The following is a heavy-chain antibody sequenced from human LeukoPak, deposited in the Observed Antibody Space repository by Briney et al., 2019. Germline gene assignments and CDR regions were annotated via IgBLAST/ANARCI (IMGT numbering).Heavy chain of an antibody. J-gene: IGHJ4*02. Sequence: GGSLRLSCAASGFTFSSFDMTWVRQAPGKGLEWVSSIKDSGDGTYYADSVKGRFTISRDNSKNTLYLQMNSLRAEDTAVYYCAKDAIDYWGQGVLVIVSS. V-gene: IGHV3-23*01. CDR3: AKDAIDY. CDR2: IKDSGDGT. CDR1: GFTFSSFD.